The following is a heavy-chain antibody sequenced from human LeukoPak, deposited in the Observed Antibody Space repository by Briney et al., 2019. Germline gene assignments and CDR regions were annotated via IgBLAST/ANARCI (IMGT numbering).Heavy chain of an antibody. D-gene: IGHD6-13*01. V-gene: IGHV3-23*01. Sequence: GGSLRLSCAASGFTFSSYAKSWVRQAPGKGLEWVSVISGSGGSTYYADSVKGRFTISRDNSKNTLYLQMNSLRAEDTAVYYCARGIDSSSWNMWYYFDYWGQGTLVTVSS. J-gene: IGHJ4*02. CDR3: ARGIDSSSWNMWYYFDY. CDR1: GFTFSSYA. CDR2: ISGSGGST.